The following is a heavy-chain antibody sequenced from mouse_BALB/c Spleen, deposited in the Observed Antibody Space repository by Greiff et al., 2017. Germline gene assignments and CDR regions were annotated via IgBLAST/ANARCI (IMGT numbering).Heavy chain of an antibody. CDR3: ARLGTATWFAY. Sequence: QVQLQQSGAELARPGASVKMSCKASGYTFTSYTMHWVKQRPGQGLEWIGYINPSSGYTNYNQKFKDKATLTADKSSSTAYMQLSSLTSEDSAVYYCARLGTATWFAYWGQGTLVTVSA. D-gene: IGHD1-2*01. CDR1: GYTFTSYT. J-gene: IGHJ3*01. V-gene: IGHV1-4*01. CDR2: INPSSGYT.